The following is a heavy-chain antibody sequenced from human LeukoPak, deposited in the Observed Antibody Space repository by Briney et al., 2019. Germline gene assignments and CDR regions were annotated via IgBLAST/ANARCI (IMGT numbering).Heavy chain of an antibody. CDR3: ARDPKRYCSGVSCYLDY. CDR1: GFSFSSYA. D-gene: IGHD2-15*01. V-gene: IGHV3-30*01. J-gene: IGHJ4*02. CDR2: ISYDGSDK. Sequence: PGGSLRLSCAASGFSFSSYAMHWVRQAPGKGLEWVAVISYDGSDKYFADSVRGRFTISRDNSKNTVYQQMNSLRVEDTAVYYCARDPKRYCSGVSCYLDYWGQGTLVTVSS.